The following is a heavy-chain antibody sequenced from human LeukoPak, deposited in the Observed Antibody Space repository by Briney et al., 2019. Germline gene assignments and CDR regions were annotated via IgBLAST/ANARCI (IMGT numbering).Heavy chain of an antibody. Sequence: GGSLRLSCAASGFTFSSYWMSWVRQAPGKGLEWVANIKQDGSEKYYVDSVKGRFTISRDNAKNSLYLQMNSLRAEDTAVYYCARVSPFIAAAGYYYGMDVWGQGTTVTVSS. V-gene: IGHV3-7*01. D-gene: IGHD6-13*01. CDR3: ARVSPFIAAAGYYYGMDV. CDR2: IKQDGSEK. J-gene: IGHJ6*02. CDR1: GFTFSSYW.